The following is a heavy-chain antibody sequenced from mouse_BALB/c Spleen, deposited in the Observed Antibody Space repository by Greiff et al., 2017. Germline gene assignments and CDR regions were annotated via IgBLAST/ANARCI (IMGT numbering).Heavy chain of an antibody. D-gene: IGHD2-10*02. CDR3: ASRYGNLYAMDY. Sequence: VQLQQSGAELVRPGSSVKISCKASGYAFSSYWMNWVKQRPGQGLEWIGQIYPGDGDTNYNGKFKGKATLTADKSSSTAYMQLSSLTSEDSAVYFCASRYGNLYAMDYWGQGTSVTVSS. J-gene: IGHJ4*01. V-gene: IGHV1-80*01. CDR2: IYPGDGDT. CDR1: GYAFSSYW.